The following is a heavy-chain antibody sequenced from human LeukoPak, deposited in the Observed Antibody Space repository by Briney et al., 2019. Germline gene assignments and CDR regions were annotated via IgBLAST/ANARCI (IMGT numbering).Heavy chain of an antibody. CDR1: GGSISSGSYY. CDR2: IYTSGST. Sequence: SQTLSLTCTDSGGSISSGSYYWSWIRQPAGKGLEWIGRIYTSGSTNYNPSLKSRVTISVDTSKNQFSLKLSSVTAADTAVYYCARGGITMVRGVKPYAFDIWGQGTMVTVSS. J-gene: IGHJ3*02. CDR3: ARGGITMVRGVKPYAFDI. D-gene: IGHD3-10*01. V-gene: IGHV4-61*02.